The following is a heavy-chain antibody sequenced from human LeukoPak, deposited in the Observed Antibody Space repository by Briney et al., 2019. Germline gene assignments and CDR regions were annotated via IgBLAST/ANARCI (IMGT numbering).Heavy chain of an antibody. CDR1: GFTFSSYA. V-gene: IGHV3-64*01. CDR3: ARERPASRDGYNALEH. J-gene: IGHJ1*01. D-gene: IGHD5-24*01. Sequence: PGGSLRLSCAASGFTFSSYAMHWVRQAPGKELEYVSAISINGGSTYYANSVKGRFTISRDNSKNTLYLQMGSLRAEDMAVYYCARERPASRDGYNALEHWGQGTLVTVSS. CDR2: ISINGGST.